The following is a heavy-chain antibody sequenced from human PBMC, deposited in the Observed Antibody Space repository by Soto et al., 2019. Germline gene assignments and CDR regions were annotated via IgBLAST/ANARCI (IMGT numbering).Heavy chain of an antibody. CDR2: IKNKADGGTT. D-gene: IGHD3-22*01. CDR3: TASLRRMPLWLSKSDY. J-gene: IGHJ4*02. V-gene: IGHV3-15*01. CDR1: AITFKNAW. Sequence: EVQLVESGGGLVKPGGSLRLSCAVSAITFKNAWMNWVRQAPGKGLEWVGHIKNKADGGTTDYAAPVKGRFTISREDSKNTLYLQMNSLKTEDTAVYYCTASLRRMPLWLSKSDYWRQGTLFSVSS.